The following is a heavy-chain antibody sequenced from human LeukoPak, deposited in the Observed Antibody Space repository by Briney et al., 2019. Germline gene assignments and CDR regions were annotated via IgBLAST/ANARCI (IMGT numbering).Heavy chain of an antibody. J-gene: IGHJ6*02. CDR1: GFTFSSYA. Sequence: GGSLRLSCAASGFTFSSYAMNWVRQAPGKGLEWVSGISSNGASTYYVDSVKGRFTISRDNSKNTLFLQMNSLRAEDTAVYYCASDIPDYGDYYYYYGMDVWGQGTTVTVSS. CDR2: ISSNGAST. D-gene: IGHD4-17*01. CDR3: ASDIPDYGDYYYYYGMDV. V-gene: IGHV3-23*01.